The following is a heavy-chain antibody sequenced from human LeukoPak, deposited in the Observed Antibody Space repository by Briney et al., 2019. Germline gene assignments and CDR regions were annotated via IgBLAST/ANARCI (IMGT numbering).Heavy chain of an antibody. V-gene: IGHV3-48*03. CDR1: GFTFSSYE. CDR3: ARIMTTVTTSDY. Sequence: GGSLRLSCAASGFTFSSYEMNWVRQGPGKGLEWLSYISRSGSNIYYADSVKGRFTISRDNAKNSLYLQMNSLRAEDTAVYYCARIMTTVTTSDYWGQGTLVTVSS. J-gene: IGHJ4*02. D-gene: IGHD4-17*01. CDR2: ISRSGSNI.